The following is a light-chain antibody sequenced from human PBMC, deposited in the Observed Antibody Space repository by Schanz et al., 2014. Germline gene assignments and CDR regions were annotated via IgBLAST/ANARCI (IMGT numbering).Light chain of an antibody. CDR2: QAS. Sequence: DIQMTQSPSTLSASVGDRVTITCRASQSISAWLAWYQQKPGMAPKLLIYQASSLQSWVPSRFSGSGSGTEFTLTITSLQPDDFATYYCQHETFGQGTKLEIK. CDR1: QSISAW. J-gene: IGKJ2*01. V-gene: IGKV1-5*03. CDR3: QHET.